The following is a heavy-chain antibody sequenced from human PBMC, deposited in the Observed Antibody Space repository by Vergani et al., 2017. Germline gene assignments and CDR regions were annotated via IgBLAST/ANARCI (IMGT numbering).Heavy chain of an antibody. CDR1: GGSISSSSYY. Sequence: QVQLQESGPGLVKPSQTLSLTCTVSGGSISSSSYYWGWIRQPPGKGLEWIGSIYYSGSTYYNPSLKSRVTISVDTSKNQFSLKLSSVTAADTAVYYCARNDYGDYPAYFDYWGQGTLVTVSS. V-gene: IGHV4-39*01. J-gene: IGHJ4*02. CDR2: IYYSGST. D-gene: IGHD4-17*01. CDR3: ARNDYGDYPAYFDY.